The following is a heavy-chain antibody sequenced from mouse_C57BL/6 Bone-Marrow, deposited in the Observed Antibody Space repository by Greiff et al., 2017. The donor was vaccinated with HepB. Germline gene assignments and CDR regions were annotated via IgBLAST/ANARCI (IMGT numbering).Heavy chain of an antibody. Sequence: QVQLKQSGPELVKPGASVKISCKASGYAFSSSWMNWVKQRPGKGLEWIGRIYPGDGDTNYNGKFKGKATLTADKSSITAYMQLSSLTSEDSAVYFCARTTVVFDYWGQGTTLTVSS. CDR2: IYPGDGDT. CDR1: GYAFSSSW. J-gene: IGHJ2*01. V-gene: IGHV1-82*01. D-gene: IGHD1-1*01. CDR3: ARTTVVFDY.